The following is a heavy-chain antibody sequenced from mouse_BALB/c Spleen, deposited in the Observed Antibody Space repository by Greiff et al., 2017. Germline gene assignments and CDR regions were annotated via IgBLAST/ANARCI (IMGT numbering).Heavy chain of an antibody. Sequence: VQLQQSGAELVRPGSSVKISCKASGYAFSSYWMNWVKQRPGQGLEWIGQIYPGDGDTNYNGKFKGKATLTADKSSSTAYMQLSSLTSEDSAVYFWARSYMITTDFGVWGAGTTVTVSS. V-gene: IGHV1-80*01. CDR3: ARSYMITTDFGV. D-gene: IGHD2-4*01. CDR2: IYPGDGDT. J-gene: IGHJ1*01. CDR1: GYAFSSYW.